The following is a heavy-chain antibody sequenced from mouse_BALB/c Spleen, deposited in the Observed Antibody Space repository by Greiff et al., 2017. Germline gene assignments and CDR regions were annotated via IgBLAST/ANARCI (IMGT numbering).Heavy chain of an antibody. CDR3: ARHSLLRLLDY. J-gene: IGHJ2*01. D-gene: IGHD1-2*01. CDR2: ISSGGSYT. Sequence: EVHLVESGGGLVKPGGSLKLSCAASGFTFSSYAMSWVRQTPEKRLEWVATISSGGSYTYYPDSVKGRFTISRDNAKNTLYLQMSSLRSEDTAMYYCARHSLLRLLDYWGQGTTLTVSS. V-gene: IGHV5-9-3*01. CDR1: GFTFSSYA.